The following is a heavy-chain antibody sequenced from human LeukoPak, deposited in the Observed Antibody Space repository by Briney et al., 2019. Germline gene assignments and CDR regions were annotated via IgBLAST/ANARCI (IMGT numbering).Heavy chain of an antibody. V-gene: IGHV4-59*01. CDR1: GGSISTYY. CDR2: IYYSGST. J-gene: IGHJ3*02. D-gene: IGHD5-12*01. CDR3: ARERHGAPGYFDAFDI. Sequence: KSSETLSLTCTVSGGSISTYYWSWLRQPPGKGLEWIGYIYYSGSTKYNPSLRGRVTISVDTSKNQFSLKLNSVTAADTAVYYCARERHGAPGYFDAFDIWGQGTMVTVSS.